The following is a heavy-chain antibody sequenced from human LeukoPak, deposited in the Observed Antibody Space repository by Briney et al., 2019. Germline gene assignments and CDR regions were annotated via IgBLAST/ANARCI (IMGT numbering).Heavy chain of an antibody. J-gene: IGHJ4*02. CDR2: MSPNSGNT. CDR3: ARDPPRIQLWLYRGVVDY. D-gene: IGHD5-18*01. CDR1: GYTFTNYD. Sequence: ASVKVSCKASGYTFTNYDFNWVRQATGQGLEWMGWMSPNSGNTGYAQKFQGRVTMTRDTSISTAYMELSSLRSEDTAVYYCARDPPRIQLWLYRGVVDYWGQGTLVTVSS. V-gene: IGHV1-8*01.